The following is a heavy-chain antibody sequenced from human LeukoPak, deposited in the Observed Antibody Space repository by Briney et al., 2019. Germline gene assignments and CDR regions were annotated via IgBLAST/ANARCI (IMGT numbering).Heavy chain of an antibody. V-gene: IGHV3-53*01. CDR1: GFTVSTNY. J-gene: IGHJ4*02. CDR2: IHSGGST. Sequence: GGSLGLSCAASGFTVSTNYMTWVRQAPGKGLECVSVIHSGGSTYYADSVKGRFTISRDNSKNTLYLQMNSLGDEDTAVYYCARVNSGYSYGLVDYWGQGTLVTVSS. CDR3: ARVNSGYSYGLVDY. D-gene: IGHD5-18*01.